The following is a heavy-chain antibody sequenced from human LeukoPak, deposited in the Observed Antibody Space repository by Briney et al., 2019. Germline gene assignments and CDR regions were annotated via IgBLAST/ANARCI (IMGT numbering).Heavy chain of an antibody. CDR3: ALSSEAAGTVFDD. J-gene: IGHJ4*02. Sequence: GGSLRLSCAPSGFTFSGYWMHWVRQAPGKGLVWVSRINSDGRSTTYADSVKGRFTISRDNAKNTLYLQMNRLRAEDTAVYYCALSSEAAGTVFDDWGQGTLVTVSS. D-gene: IGHD6-13*01. V-gene: IGHV3-74*01. CDR2: INSDGRST. CDR1: GFTFSGYW.